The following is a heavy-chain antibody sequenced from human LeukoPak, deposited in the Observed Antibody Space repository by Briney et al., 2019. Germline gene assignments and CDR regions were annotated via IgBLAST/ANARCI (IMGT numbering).Heavy chain of an antibody. Sequence: GGSLRLSCAASGFTFSSYAMSWVRQAPGKGLKWVSAISGSGGSTYYADSVKGRFTISRDNSKNTLYLQMNSLRAEDTAVYYCAKIRHIVVVTAIDYWGQGTLVTVSS. J-gene: IGHJ4*02. CDR1: GFTFSSYA. CDR2: ISGSGGST. CDR3: AKIRHIVVVTAIDY. D-gene: IGHD2-21*02. V-gene: IGHV3-23*01.